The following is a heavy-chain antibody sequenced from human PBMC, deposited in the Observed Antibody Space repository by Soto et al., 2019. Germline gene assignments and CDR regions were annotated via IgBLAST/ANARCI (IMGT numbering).Heavy chain of an antibody. D-gene: IGHD2-21*02. CDR3: ARNDRPELLWGMDV. CDR2: IYSGGST. CDR1: GFTVSSNY. J-gene: IGHJ6*02. V-gene: IGHV3-53*01. Sequence: EVQLVESGGGLIQPGGSLRLSCAASGFTVSSNYMSWVRQAPGKGLEWGSVIYSGGSTYYADSVKGRFTISRDNSKNTLYLQMNSLRAEDTAVYYCARNDRPELLWGMDVWGQGTTVTVSS.